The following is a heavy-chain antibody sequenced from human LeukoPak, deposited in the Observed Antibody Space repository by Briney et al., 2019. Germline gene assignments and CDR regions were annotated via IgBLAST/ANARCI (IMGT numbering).Heavy chain of an antibody. J-gene: IGHJ3*02. CDR1: GFTFSSYS. Sequence: GGSLRLSCAASGFTFSSYSMNWVCQAPGKGLEWVSYTSSSSSTIYYADSVKGRFTISRDNAKSSLYLQMNSLRAEDTAVYYCAGDYVWGSYRYPPAAFDIWGQGTMVTVSS. V-gene: IGHV3-48*01. CDR2: TSSSSSTI. D-gene: IGHD3-16*02. CDR3: AGDYVWGSYRYPPAAFDI.